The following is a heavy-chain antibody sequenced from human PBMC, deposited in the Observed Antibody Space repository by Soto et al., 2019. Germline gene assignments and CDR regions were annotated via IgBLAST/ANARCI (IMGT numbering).Heavy chain of an antibody. Sequence: GGSLRVSCVASVFTVRSNYMSWVGQAPGKGLEWVSVIYSGGTTYYADSVKGRFTISRDNSKNTLYLQMNSLRAEDTAVYYCARFHDHYYDRSGHFLPLWGQGTMVT. D-gene: IGHD3-22*01. CDR2: IYSGGTT. V-gene: IGHV3-53*01. CDR1: VFTVRSNY. J-gene: IGHJ3*01. CDR3: ARFHDHYYDRSGHFLPL.